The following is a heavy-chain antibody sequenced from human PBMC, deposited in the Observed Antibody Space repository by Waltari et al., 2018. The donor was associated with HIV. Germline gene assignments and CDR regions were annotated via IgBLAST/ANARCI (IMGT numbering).Heavy chain of an antibody. V-gene: IGHV1-24*01. CDR3: ATGSGTTSIRRYDMVV. D-gene: IGHD1-26*01. J-gene: IGHJ6*02. CDR2: FETEGDRK. CDR1: GYTLTELS. Sequence: QVQLIQSGAEVKKPGASVKVSCKVFGYTLTELSMHWVRQAPGNGLEWMGGFETEGDRKIHEEMVEGRLTMTEDTSTNAACMELSTLITEDTAVYYCATGSGTTSIRRYDMVVRGQGTTATVSS.